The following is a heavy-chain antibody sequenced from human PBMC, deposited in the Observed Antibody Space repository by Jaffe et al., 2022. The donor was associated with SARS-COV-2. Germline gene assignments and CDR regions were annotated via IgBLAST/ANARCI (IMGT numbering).Heavy chain of an antibody. CDR1: GYSFTNFG. J-gene: IGHJ6*03. CDR2: ISTDNGKT. CDR3: ARDYRRVRGDFHYHMDV. V-gene: IGHV1-18*01. Sequence: QVLLVQSGPEVRKPGASVKVSCKGSGYSFTNFGVSWVRQAPGQGLEWMGWISTDNGKTYYPQKVQGRVTLTTDTPTSTAYMELRSLRYDDTAVYYCARDYRRVRGDFHYHMDVWGKGTTVTVSS. D-gene: IGHD3-10*01.